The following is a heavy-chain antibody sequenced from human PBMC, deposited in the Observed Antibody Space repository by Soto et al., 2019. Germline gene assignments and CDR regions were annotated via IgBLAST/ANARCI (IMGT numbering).Heavy chain of an antibody. V-gene: IGHV3-11*06. D-gene: IGHD2-15*01. J-gene: IGHJ5*02. CDR2: ISPGSRYP. CDR3: VRVGGGGLLDP. CDR1: GFTFGDSY. Sequence: QVQLVESGGGLVPPGGSLRLSCAGSGFTFGDSYMSWIRQAPGKGLEWLSYISPGSRYPAYADSVKGRFTISRDNAKRSLYLQMMSLTSEDTAIYYCVRVGGGGLLDPWGQGTMVTVSS.